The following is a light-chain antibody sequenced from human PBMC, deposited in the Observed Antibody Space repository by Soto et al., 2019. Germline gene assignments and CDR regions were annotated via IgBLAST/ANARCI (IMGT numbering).Light chain of an antibody. CDR3: SSYTSSSTLYV. V-gene: IGLV2-14*01. CDR2: DVS. J-gene: IGLJ1*01. CDR1: SSDVGGYNY. Sequence: QCVLTQPASVSGSPGQSITISCTGTSSDVGGYNYVSWYQQHPGKAPKLMIYDVSNRPSGVSNRFSGSKSGNTASLTISGLQAEDEADYYCSSYTSSSTLYVFGTGTEVTV.